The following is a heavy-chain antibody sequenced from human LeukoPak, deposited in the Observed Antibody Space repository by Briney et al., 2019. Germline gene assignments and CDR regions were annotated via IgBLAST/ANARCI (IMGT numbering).Heavy chain of an antibody. CDR2: ISSSSSYI. CDR1: GFTFSDYY. J-gene: IGHJ4*02. V-gene: IGHV3-11*06. D-gene: IGHD3-22*01. Sequence: PGGSLRLSCAASGFTFSDYYMSWIRQAPGKGLEWVSSISSSSSYIYYADSVKGRFTISRDNAKNSLYLQMNSLRAEDTAVYYCARAYYYDSSGYSNYWGQGTLVTVSS. CDR3: ARAYYYDSSGYSNY.